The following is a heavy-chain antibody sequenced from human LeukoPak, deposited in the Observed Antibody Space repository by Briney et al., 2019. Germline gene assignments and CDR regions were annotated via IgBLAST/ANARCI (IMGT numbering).Heavy chain of an antibody. CDR3: ARGGSSSWYLSPRKDNWFDP. CDR2: INHSGST. V-gene: IGHV4-34*01. J-gene: IGHJ5*02. CDR1: GGSFSGYY. Sequence: SETLSLTCAVYGGSFSGYYWTWIRQPPGKGLEWIGEINHSGSTNYNPSLKSRVTISVDTSKNQFSLKLSSVTAADTAVYYCARGGSSSWYLSPRKDNWFDPWGQGTLVTVSS. D-gene: IGHD6-13*01.